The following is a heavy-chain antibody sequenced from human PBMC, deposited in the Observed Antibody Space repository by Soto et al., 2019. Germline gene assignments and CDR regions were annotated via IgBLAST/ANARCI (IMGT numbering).Heavy chain of an antibody. D-gene: IGHD6-13*01. CDR1: GYTFTSYG. CDR3: ARDLGQQLFDY. J-gene: IGHJ4*02. V-gene: IGHV1-18*01. CDR2: SNAYNGNK. Sequence: QGQLVQSGAEVKKPGASVKVSCKASGYTFTSYGISWVRQAPGQGLEWMGWSNAYNGNKKYAQKLQGRVTMTTDTSTSTAYMELRSLRADDTAVYYCARDLGQQLFDYWGQGTLVTVSS.